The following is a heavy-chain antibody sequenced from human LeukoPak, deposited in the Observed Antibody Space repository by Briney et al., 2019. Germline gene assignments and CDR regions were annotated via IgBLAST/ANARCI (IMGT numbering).Heavy chain of an antibody. J-gene: IGHJ5*02. D-gene: IGHD6-13*01. Sequence: SVKVSCKASGGTFSSYAISWVRQAPGQGLEWMGGIIPIFGTANYAQKFQGRVTITADESTSTAYMELSSLRSEDTAVYYCAGEGQSSSWSGGFDPWGQGTLVTVSS. CDR2: IIPIFGTA. CDR3: AGEGQSSSWSGGFDP. V-gene: IGHV1-69*01. CDR1: GGTFSSYA.